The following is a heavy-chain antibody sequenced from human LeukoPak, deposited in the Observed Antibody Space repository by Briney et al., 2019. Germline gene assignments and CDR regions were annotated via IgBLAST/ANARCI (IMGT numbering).Heavy chain of an antibody. CDR2: IYSGGST. Sequence: GGSLRLSCAASGFTVSSNYMSWVRQAPGKGLEWVSVIYSGGSTYYADSVKGRFTISRDNSKNTLYLQMNSLRAEDTAVYYCARWSSTVADPFDYWGQGTLVTVSS. D-gene: IGHD4-23*01. CDR3: ARWSSTVADPFDY. V-gene: IGHV3-66*01. CDR1: GFTVSSNY. J-gene: IGHJ4*02.